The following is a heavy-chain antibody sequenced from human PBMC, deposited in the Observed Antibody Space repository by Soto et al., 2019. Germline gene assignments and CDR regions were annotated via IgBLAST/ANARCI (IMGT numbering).Heavy chain of an antibody. CDR3: ARDRGTYYDFWRSYYDYIWGSSLLMHLDP. J-gene: IGHJ5*02. Sequence: EVQLVESGGGLVQPGGSLRLSCAASGFTFSSYWMSWVRQAPGKGLEWVANIKQDGSEKYYVDSVKGRFTISRDNAKNSLYLQMNSLRAEDTAVYYCARDRGTYYDFWRSYYDYIWGSSLLMHLDPWGQGTLVTVSS. D-gene: IGHD3-16*01. CDR1: GFTFSSYW. V-gene: IGHV3-7*01. CDR2: IKQDGSEK.